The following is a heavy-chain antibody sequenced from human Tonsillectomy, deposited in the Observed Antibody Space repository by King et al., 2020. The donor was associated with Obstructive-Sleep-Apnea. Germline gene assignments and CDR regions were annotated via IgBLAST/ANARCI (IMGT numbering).Heavy chain of an antibody. D-gene: IGHD2-2*01. V-gene: IGHV4-4*07. J-gene: IGHJ6*02. Sequence: QLQESGPGPVKPSETLSLTCTVSGDSISSYYWSWIRQPAGKGLEWIGHIYTSGHTNFNPSLKSRVTMSVNTSKNQFSLKLSSVTAADTAVYYCARDYEVPAASKLYYYYYGLDVWGQGTTVTVSS. CDR2: IYTSGHT. CDR1: GDSISSYY. CDR3: ARDYEVPAASKLYYYYYGLDV.